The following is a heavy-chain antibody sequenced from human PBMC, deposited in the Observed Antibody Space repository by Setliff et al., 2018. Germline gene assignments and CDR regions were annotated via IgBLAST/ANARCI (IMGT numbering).Heavy chain of an antibody. Sequence: SETLSLTCAVYGGSFSGYYWSWIRQPPGKGLEWIGEINHSGSTNYNQSLKSRVTLSVDTSKNQFSLKLSSVTAADTAVYYCARHTIAMSTIISYFDYWGQGTLVTVSS. J-gene: IGHJ4*02. V-gene: IGHV4-34*01. CDR1: GGSFSGYY. CDR2: INHSGST. CDR3: ARHTIAMSTIISYFDY. D-gene: IGHD3-10*01.